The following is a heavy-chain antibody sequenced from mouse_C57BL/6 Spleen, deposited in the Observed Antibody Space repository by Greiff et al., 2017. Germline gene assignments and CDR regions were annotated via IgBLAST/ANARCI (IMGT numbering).Heavy chain of an antibody. J-gene: IGHJ3*01. CDR2: IDPEDGDT. Sequence: VQLQQSGAELVRPGASVKLSCTASGFNIKDYYMHWVKQRPEQGLEWIGRIDPEDGDTEYAPKFQGKATMTADTSSNTADLQLSSLTSEDTAVYYCTQTGTWFAYWGQGTLVTVSA. CDR3: TQTGTWFAY. D-gene: IGHD4-1*01. CDR1: GFNIKDYY. V-gene: IGHV14-1*01.